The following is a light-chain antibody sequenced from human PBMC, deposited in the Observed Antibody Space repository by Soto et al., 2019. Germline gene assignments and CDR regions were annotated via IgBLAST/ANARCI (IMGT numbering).Light chain of an antibody. J-gene: IGKJ3*01. Sequence: DIQMTQSPSTLSASVGDRVTITCRAGQTISSWLAWYQQKPGKAPKLLIYRASSLESGVPSRFGGSGSGAEFTLTISSLQPDDFATYYCQHYDSYSGTFGPGTEVDIK. CDR2: RAS. V-gene: IGKV1-5*03. CDR1: QTISSW. CDR3: QHYDSYSGT.